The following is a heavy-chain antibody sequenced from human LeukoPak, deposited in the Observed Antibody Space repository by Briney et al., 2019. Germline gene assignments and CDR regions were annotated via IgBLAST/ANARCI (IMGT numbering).Heavy chain of an antibody. J-gene: IGHJ3*02. Sequence: SGPTLVKPTQTLTLTCTFSGFSLSTSGVGVGWIRQPPGKALEWLALIYWNDDKRYSPSLKSRLTITKDTSKNQVVLTMTNMDPVDTATYYCAHRAVDTAMVTGAFDIWGQGTMVTVSS. CDR2: IYWNDDK. CDR3: AHRAVDTAMVTGAFDI. D-gene: IGHD5-18*01. V-gene: IGHV2-5*01. CDR1: GFSLSTSGVG.